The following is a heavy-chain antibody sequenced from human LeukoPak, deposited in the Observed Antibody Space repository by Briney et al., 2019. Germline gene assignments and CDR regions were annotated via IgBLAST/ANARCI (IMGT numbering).Heavy chain of an antibody. CDR3: ARDRLELDD. D-gene: IGHD1-7*01. V-gene: IGHV4-61*01. CDR1: GASIRNYNNY. CDR2: IYYSGST. Sequence: SETLSLTCIVSGASIRNYNNYWGWIRQPPGKGLEWIGYIYYSGSTNYNPSLKSRVTISVDTSKNQFSLKLSSVTAADTAVYYCARDRLELDDWGQGTLVTVSS. J-gene: IGHJ4*02.